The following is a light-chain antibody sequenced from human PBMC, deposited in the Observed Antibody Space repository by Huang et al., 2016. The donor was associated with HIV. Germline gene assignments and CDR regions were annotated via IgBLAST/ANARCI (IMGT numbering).Light chain of an antibody. CDR2: GAS. CDR1: QCINSN. CDR3: QQYNNWPPEYT. J-gene: IGKJ2*01. V-gene: IGKV3-15*01. Sequence: EIVMTQSPATLSVSPGERATLSCRASQCINSNLAWYQQKPGQAPRLLLYGASTRATGIPARFSGSGSGTKFTLSISSLQSEDFAVYYCQQYNNWPPEYTFGQGTKLEIK.